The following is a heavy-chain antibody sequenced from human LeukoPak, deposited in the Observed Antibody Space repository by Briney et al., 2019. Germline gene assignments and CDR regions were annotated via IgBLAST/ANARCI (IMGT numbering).Heavy chain of an antibody. D-gene: IGHD3-16*01. CDR1: GITFSNAW. CDR3: AKSTASWGRYDH. J-gene: IGHJ4*02. Sequence: PGGSLRLSCVVSGITFSNAWMNWVRQTPGKGLEWVSAISGSGGSTYYADSVKGRFTISRDNSKNTLYLQMNSLRVEDTAVYYCAKSTASWGRYDHWGQGTLVTVSS. V-gene: IGHV3-23*01. CDR2: ISGSGGST.